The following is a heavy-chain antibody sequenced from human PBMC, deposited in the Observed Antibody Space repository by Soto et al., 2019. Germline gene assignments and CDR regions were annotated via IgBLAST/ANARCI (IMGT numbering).Heavy chain of an antibody. V-gene: IGHV3-23*01. Sequence: GGSLRLSCAASGFTFSSYAMSWVRQAPGKGLEWVSAISGSGGSTYYADSVKGRFTISRDNSKNTLYLQMNSLRAEDTAVYYCANAYDFWSGYLLSMDVWGQGTTVTVSS. CDR3: ANAYDFWSGYLLSMDV. CDR1: GFTFSSYA. J-gene: IGHJ6*02. D-gene: IGHD3-3*01. CDR2: ISGSGGST.